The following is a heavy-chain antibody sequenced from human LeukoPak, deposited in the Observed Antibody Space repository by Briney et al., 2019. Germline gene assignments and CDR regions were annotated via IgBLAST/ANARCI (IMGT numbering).Heavy chain of an antibody. J-gene: IGHJ4*02. CDR2: INPNSGGT. D-gene: IGHD6-19*01. CDR3: ARREAVAGSFDY. Sequence: ASVKVSCKASGYTFTGYYMHWVRQAPGQGLEWMGWINPNSGGTNYAQKFQGRVTMTRDTSISTAYMELRSLRSDDTAVYYCARREAVAGSFDYWGQGTLVTVSS. CDR1: GYTFTGYY. V-gene: IGHV1-2*02.